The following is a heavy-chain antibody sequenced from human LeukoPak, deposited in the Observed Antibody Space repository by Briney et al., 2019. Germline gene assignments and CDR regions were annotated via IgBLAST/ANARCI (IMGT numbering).Heavy chain of an antibody. CDR1: GGSISSSSYY. V-gene: IGHV4-39*07. CDR3: ARPRGGSFVDY. CDR2: IYYSGST. D-gene: IGHD3-10*01. Sequence: PSETLSLTCTVSGGSISSSSYYWGWIRQPPGKGLEWIGSIYYSGSTYYNPSLKSRVTISVDTSKNQFSLKPGSVTAADTAVYYCARPRGGSFVDYWGQGTLVTVSS. J-gene: IGHJ4*02.